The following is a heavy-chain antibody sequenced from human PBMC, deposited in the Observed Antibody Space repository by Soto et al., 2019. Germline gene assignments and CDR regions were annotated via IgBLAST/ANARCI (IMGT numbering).Heavy chain of an antibody. V-gene: IGHV4-30-2*01. CDR3: AIGMTTVTTLYY. Sequence: QLQLQESGSGLVKPSQTLSLTCAVSGGSISSGGYSWSWIRQPPGKGLEWIGYNRHSGSTYYNPSLICRVTISVDRSKNRLSLKLSSVTAADTAVNYCAIGMTTVTTLYYWGQGTLVTVSS. CDR1: GGSISSGGYS. CDR2: NRHSGST. D-gene: IGHD4-4*01. J-gene: IGHJ4*02.